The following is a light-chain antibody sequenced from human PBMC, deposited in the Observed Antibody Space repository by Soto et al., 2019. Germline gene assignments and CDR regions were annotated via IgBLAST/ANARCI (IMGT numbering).Light chain of an antibody. CDR1: QGIRND. Sequence: AIQMTQSPSSLSASVGDRVTITCRASQGIRNDLGCYQQRPGKAPKLLIYAASSLESGVPSRFSGSGSGTDFTLTISSLQPEDFATYFCLQDHNYPRTFGQGTKVDIK. J-gene: IGKJ1*01. CDR3: LQDHNYPRT. CDR2: AAS. V-gene: IGKV1-6*01.